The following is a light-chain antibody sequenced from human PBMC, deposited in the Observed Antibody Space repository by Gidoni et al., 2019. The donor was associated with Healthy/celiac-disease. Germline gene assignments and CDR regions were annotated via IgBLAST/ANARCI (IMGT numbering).Light chain of an antibody. CDR2: QDS. Sequence: YELTQPPSVSVSPGQTAIITCSGDKLGDKYACWYQLKPGQSPVLVIYQDSKRPSGIPERFSGSNSGNTATLTISGTQAIDEADYYCQAWDSSTWVFGGGTKLTVL. CDR3: QAWDSSTWV. V-gene: IGLV3-1*01. CDR1: KLGDKY. J-gene: IGLJ3*02.